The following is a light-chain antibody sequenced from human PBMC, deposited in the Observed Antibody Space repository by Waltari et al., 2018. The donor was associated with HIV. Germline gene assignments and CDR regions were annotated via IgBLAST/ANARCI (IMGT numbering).Light chain of an antibody. V-gene: IGLV2-14*01. Sequence: QSALTQPASVSGSPGQSITISCTGTSSDVGRYDYVSWYQKNPGKAPKFMISEVSNRPSGVSNRFSGAKAGNTASLTISVLQAEDEADYYCSSYTSISTLVFGGGTKLTVL. CDR1: SSDVGRYDY. CDR3: SSYTSISTLV. J-gene: IGLJ3*02. CDR2: EVS.